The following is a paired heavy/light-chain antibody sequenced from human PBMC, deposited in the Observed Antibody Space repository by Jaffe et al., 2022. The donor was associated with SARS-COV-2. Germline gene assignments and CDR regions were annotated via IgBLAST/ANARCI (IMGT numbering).Heavy chain of an antibody. CDR2: IYYTGST. V-gene: IGHV4-39*01. CDR1: GGSISSSNYY. D-gene: IGHD3-22*01. J-gene: IGHJ6*03. CDR3: ARMLDYFDSSGSHYYYYYYMDV. Sequence: QLQLQESGPGLVKPSETLSLICTVSGGSISSSNYYWAWIRQPPGKGLEWIGSIYYTGSTHYNPSLKSRVAISVDTSKNQFSLRLSSVTAADTGVYYCARMLDYFDSSGSHYYYYYYMDVWGKGTTVTVSS.
Light chain of an antibody. Sequence: QSVLTQPPSVSGAPGQRVTISCTGSSSNIGAGYDVHWYQQLPGTAPKLLIFGNNNRPSGVPDRFSGSKSGTSASLAISGLQAEDEADYFCQSYDSSLSDSWVFGGGTKLTVL. CDR2: GNN. CDR3: QSYDSSLSDSWV. CDR1: SSNIGAGYD. J-gene: IGLJ3*02. V-gene: IGLV1-40*01.